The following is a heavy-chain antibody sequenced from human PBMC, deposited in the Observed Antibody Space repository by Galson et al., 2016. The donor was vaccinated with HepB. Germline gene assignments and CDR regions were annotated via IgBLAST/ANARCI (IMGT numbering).Heavy chain of an antibody. V-gene: IGHV4-39*01. J-gene: IGHJ4*02. CDR2: MYYDGRS. Sequence: SETLSLTCSVSGGSIANSRYYWSWIRQPPGKGLEWVGSMYYDGRSYFHPSLNSRATMSVDRSKNQISLNLNSVTAADTAVYFCASGDSGWYRGYFDSWGQGTRVTGYS. CDR1: GGSIANSRYY. CDR3: ASGDSGWYRGYFDS. D-gene: IGHD6-13*01.